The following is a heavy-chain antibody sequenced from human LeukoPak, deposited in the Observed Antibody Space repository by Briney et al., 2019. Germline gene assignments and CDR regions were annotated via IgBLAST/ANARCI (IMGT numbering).Heavy chain of an antibody. CDR1: GGSISSSSYY. Sequence: SETLSLTCTVSGGSISSSSYYWGWIRQSPGKGLEWIGEINHSGSTNYNPSLKSRVSISVDTSKNQFSLKLSSVTAADTAVYFCARGAHRCSSTSCYPHGFDPWGQGTLVTVSS. V-gene: IGHV4-39*07. CDR3: ARGAHRCSSTSCYPHGFDP. D-gene: IGHD2-2*01. CDR2: INHSGST. J-gene: IGHJ5*02.